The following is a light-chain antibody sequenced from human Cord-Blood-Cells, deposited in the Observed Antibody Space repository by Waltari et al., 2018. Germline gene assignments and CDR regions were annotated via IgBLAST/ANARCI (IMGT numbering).Light chain of an antibody. CDR2: AAY. J-gene: IGKJ3*01. CDR1: QGISRY. CDR3: QQYYSYPFT. Sequence: AIRMTQSPSSFPASTGDRVTITCRASQGISRYLAWYQQKPGKAPKLLIYAAYTLQSGVPSRFSGSGSGTDFTLTISCLQSEDFATYYCQQYYSYPFTFGPGTKVDIK. V-gene: IGKV1-8*01.